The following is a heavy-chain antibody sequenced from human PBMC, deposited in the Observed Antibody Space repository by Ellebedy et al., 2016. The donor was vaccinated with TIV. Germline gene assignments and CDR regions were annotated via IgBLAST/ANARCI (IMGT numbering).Heavy chain of an antibody. CDR3: ARQGYGQWLNYFDY. V-gene: IGHV4-39*01. CDR1: GASINSGSYY. D-gene: IGHD6-19*01. J-gene: IGHJ4*02. Sequence: SETLSLTCTVSGASINSGSYYWGWIRQPPRKGLEWIGTISYSGITYSNPSLKSRVTISVDTSKKRFSLKLSSVTAADTAIYYCARQGYGQWLNYFDYWGQGSPVTVSS. CDR2: ISYSGIT.